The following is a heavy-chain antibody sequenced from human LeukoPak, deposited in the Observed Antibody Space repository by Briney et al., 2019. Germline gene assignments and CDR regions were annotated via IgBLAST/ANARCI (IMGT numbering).Heavy chain of an antibody. Sequence: SSETLSLTCAVYGGSFSGYFWSWLRQPPGKGLEWSGEINHSGSTNYNPSLKSRVTISVDTSKNQFSLKLSSVTAADTAVYYCARRPAYYYDSSGYYPFDYWGQGTLVTVSS. CDR3: ARRPAYYYDSSGYYPFDY. CDR1: GGSFSGYF. V-gene: IGHV4-34*01. D-gene: IGHD3-22*01. J-gene: IGHJ4*02. CDR2: INHSGST.